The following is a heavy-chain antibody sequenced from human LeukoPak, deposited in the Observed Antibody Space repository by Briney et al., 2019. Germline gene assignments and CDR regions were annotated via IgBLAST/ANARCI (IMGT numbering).Heavy chain of an antibody. J-gene: IGHJ5*02. CDR3: ARLSSSSWYPWFDP. CDR2: IIPIFGTA. D-gene: IGHD6-13*01. Sequence: SVKVSCKASGVTFSSYAISWVRQAPGQGLEWMGRIIPIFGTANYAQKFQGRVTITTDESTSTAYMELSSLRSEDTAVYYCARLSSSSWYPWFDPWGQGTLVTVSS. CDR1: GVTFSSYA. V-gene: IGHV1-69*05.